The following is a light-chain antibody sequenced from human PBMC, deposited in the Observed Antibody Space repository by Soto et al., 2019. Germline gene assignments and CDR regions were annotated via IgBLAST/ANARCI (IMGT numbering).Light chain of an antibody. Sequence: DIQMTQSPSTLSASIGDRVTITCRASQSIDTSLAWYQQKPGKAPKLLIYKSSSLQSGVPSRFSGSGSGTEFTLTISSLQPDDFATYSCQHYNAYSRTCGQGTKVEVK. J-gene: IGKJ1*01. CDR3: QHYNAYSRT. CDR2: KSS. CDR1: QSIDTS. V-gene: IGKV1-5*03.